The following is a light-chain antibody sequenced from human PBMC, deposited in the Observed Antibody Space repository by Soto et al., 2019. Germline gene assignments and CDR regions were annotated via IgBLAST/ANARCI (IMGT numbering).Light chain of an antibody. V-gene: IGLV2-14*01. CDR1: SSDVGGYNY. CDR2: EVS. CDR3: CSYTSSNTRV. J-gene: IGLJ3*02. Sequence: QSALTQPASVSGSPGQSITISCTGTSSDVGGYNYVSWYQQHPGKVPRLMIYEVSNRPSGLSNRFSGSKSGNTASLTISGLQDEDEADYYCCSYTSSNTRVFGGGTKLTVL.